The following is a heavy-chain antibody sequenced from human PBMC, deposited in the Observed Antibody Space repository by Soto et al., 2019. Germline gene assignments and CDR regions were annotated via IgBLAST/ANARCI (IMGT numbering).Heavy chain of an antibody. CDR3: ARGGYYYDRSAYCASLNY. V-gene: IGHV3-74*01. D-gene: IGHD3-22*01. J-gene: IGHJ4*02. CDR1: GFTFSNYW. CDR2: IKSDGIST. Sequence: EVQLVESGGGLVQPGGSLRLSCAASGFTFSNYWMHWVRQAPGKGLVWVSRIKSDGISTSYADSVKGRFTISRDNAKNTRYLQMNSLRAEDTAVYHCARGGYYYDRSAYCASLNYWGRGTLVTVSS.